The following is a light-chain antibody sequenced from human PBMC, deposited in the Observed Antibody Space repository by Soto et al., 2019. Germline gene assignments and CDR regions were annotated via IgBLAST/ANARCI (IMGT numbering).Light chain of an antibody. CDR2: KAS. CDR1: QSISTS. Sequence: DIHWTQSPSTMSSSVGYSFTITCRASQSISTSLAWYQQKPGKDPNILIYKASSLESGVQSRFSGSGSGTEFTLTISRLQPDDFATYYRPPYNSYWTLG. J-gene: IGKJ1*01. CDR3: PPYNSYWT. V-gene: IGKV1-5*03.